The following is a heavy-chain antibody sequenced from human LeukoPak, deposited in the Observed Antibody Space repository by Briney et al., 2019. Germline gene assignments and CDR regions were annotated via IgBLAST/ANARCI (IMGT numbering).Heavy chain of an antibody. D-gene: IGHD6-13*01. V-gene: IGHV6-1*01. CDR1: GDSVSSNSAT. Sequence: SQTLSLTCAISGDSVSSNSATWTCIRQSPSRGLECLGRTYYRSKWYNDYAVSVKSRVIINPDTSKNQFSLQLNSVTPEDTAVYYCARGSSSSSCYFDYWGQGTLVTVSS. CDR3: ARGSSSSSCYFDY. J-gene: IGHJ4*02. CDR2: TYYRSKWYN.